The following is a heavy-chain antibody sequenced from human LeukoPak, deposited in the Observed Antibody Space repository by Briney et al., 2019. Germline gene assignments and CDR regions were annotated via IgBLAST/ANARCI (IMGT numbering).Heavy chain of an antibody. Sequence: ASVKVSCKASGYTFTSYGISWVRQAPGQGLEWMGWISAYNGNTNYAQKLQGRVTMTTDTSTSTAYMELRSLRSEDTAVYYCARLGFGYYYDSSGYYPLQHWGQGTLVTVSS. CDR1: GYTFTSYG. CDR2: ISAYNGNT. D-gene: IGHD3-22*01. CDR3: ARLGFGYYYDSSGYYPLQH. V-gene: IGHV1-18*01. J-gene: IGHJ1*01.